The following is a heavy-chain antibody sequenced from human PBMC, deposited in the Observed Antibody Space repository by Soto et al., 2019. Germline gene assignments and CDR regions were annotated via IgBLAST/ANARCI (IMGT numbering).Heavy chain of an antibody. CDR1: GYTFTSYK. V-gene: IGHV1-46*01. J-gene: IGHJ4*02. CDR2: ISPRGDFT. D-gene: IGHD6-19*01. CDR3: AKDNTGWSFDY. Sequence: QVQLVQSGAEVKKPGASVKVSCKASGYTFTSYKMHWVRQAPGQGLEWMGMISPRGDFTNHAQKFQGSLTKTRDTSTSTVYMQLSSLRSEDTAVYYCAKDNTGWSFDYWGQGTLVTVSS.